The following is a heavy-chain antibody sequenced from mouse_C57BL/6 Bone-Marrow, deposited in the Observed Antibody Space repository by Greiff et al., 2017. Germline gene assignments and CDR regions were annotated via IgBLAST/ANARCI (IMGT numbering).Heavy chain of an antibody. J-gene: IGHJ3*01. D-gene: IGHD2-4*01. CDR1: GFTFSDYY. V-gene: IGHV5-12*01. CDR2: ISNGGGST. Sequence: EVKLMESGGGLVQPGGSLKLSCAASGFTFSDYYMYWVRQTPEKRLEWVAYISNGGGSTYYPDTVKGRFTISRDNAKNTQYLQMSRLKSEDTAMYYWARHFYDYGGVAYWGQGTLVTVSA. CDR3: ARHFYDYGGVAY.